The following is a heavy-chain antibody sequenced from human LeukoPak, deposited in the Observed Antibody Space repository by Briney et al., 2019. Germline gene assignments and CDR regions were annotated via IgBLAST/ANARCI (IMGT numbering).Heavy chain of an antibody. CDR1: GFTFSSYG. V-gene: IGHV3-30*03. CDR3: ASRKDTPHLPDY. D-gene: IGHD5-18*01. CDR2: ISYDGSNK. J-gene: IGHJ4*02. Sequence: GGSLRLSCAVSGFTFSSYGMHWVRQAPGKGLEWVAVISYDGSNKYYADSVKGRFTISRDNSKNTLYLQMNSLRAEDTAVYYCASRKDTPHLPDYWGQGTLVTVSS.